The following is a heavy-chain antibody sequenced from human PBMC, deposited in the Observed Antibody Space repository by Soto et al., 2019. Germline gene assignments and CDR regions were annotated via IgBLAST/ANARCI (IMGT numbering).Heavy chain of an antibody. J-gene: IGHJ6*02. CDR3: ATYEYGNSLYGVDV. CDR1: GESFSGYY. V-gene: IGHV4-34*02. D-gene: IGHD1-7*01. CDR2: VDHRGST. Sequence: QVHLQQRGAGLLKPSETLSLNCVVSGESFSGYYWSWIRQTPGMGREWIGEVDHRGSTTYNPSLKNRASISIDSSKNLISLELTSVTAADTALYFCATYEYGNSLYGVDVWGQGTRVTVSS.